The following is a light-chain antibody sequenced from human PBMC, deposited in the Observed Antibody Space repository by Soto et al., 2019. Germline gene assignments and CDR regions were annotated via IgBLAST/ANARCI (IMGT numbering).Light chain of an antibody. V-gene: IGLV8-61*01. Sequence: QTVVTQEPSFSVSPGGTVTLTCGLSSGSVSTTYFPSWYQQTPGQAPRTLMYNTNTRSSGVPDRFSGSILGNKAALTITGAQADDESDYYCALYMGNGISVFGGGTKVTVL. J-gene: IGLJ2*01. CDR1: SGSVSTTYF. CDR2: NTN. CDR3: ALYMGNGISV.